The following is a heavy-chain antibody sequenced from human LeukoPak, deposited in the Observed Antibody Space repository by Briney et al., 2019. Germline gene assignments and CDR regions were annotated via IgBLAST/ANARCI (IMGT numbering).Heavy chain of an antibody. V-gene: IGHV1-2*02. CDR2: INPNRGGT. CDR1: GYTFTGYY. D-gene: IGHD1-1*01. CDR3: AREPDNWNDDY. Sequence: ASVKVSCKASGYTFTGYYMHWVRQAPGQGLEWMGWINPNRGGTNYAQKFQCRVTMTRDTSISTAYMELSRLRSDDTAVYYCAREPDNWNDDYWGQGTLVTVSS. J-gene: IGHJ4*02.